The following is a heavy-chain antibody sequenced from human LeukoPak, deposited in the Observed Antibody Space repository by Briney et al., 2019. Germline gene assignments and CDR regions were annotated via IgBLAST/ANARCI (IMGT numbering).Heavy chain of an antibody. CDR3: AKVGAAVAGDFDY. CDR1: GFTFSNYA. D-gene: IGHD6-19*01. V-gene: IGHV3-23*01. J-gene: IGHJ4*02. CDR2: ISGGGDIT. Sequence: GGSLRLSCAASGFTFSNYAMTWVRQAPGKGLEWVSTISGGGDITHYADPVKGRFTISRDNSENTLHLQMNSLRAEDTAVYYCAKVGAAVAGDFDYWGQGTLVTVSS.